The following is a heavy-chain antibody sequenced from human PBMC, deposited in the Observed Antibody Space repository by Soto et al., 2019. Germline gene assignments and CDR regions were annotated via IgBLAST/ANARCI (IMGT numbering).Heavy chain of an antibody. CDR1: GGSISSSSYY. CDR3: ARHPLSPYYYALRWFDP. CDR2: IYYSGST. D-gene: IGHD3-10*01. Sequence: SETLSLTCTVSGGSISSSSYYWGWIRQPPGKGLEWIGSIYYSGSTYYNPSLKSRVTISVDTSKNQFSLKLSSVTAADTAVYYCARHPLSPYYYALRWFDPRGQGTLVTVSS. V-gene: IGHV4-39*01. J-gene: IGHJ5*02.